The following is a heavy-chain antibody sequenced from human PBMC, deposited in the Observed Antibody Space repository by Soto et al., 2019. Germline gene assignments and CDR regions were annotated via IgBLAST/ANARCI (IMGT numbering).Heavy chain of an antibody. J-gene: IGHJ4*02. Sequence: QVQLQESGPGLVDPSQTLSLTCTVSGGSISSGGYYWSWIRQHPGKGLEWIGCVYYSGSTYYNPSLQSRLTISVATSKNQFSLKLSSVTAADPAVYYCARGPPLGYWGQGTLVPVSS. V-gene: IGHV4-31*03. CDR3: ARGPPLGY. CDR2: VYYSGST. CDR1: GGSISSGGYY.